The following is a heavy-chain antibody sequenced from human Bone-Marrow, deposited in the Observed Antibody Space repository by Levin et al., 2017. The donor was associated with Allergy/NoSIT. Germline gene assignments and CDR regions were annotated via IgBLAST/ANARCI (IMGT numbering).Heavy chain of an antibody. D-gene: IGHD5-12*01. CDR3: ARGELGSGYLVDY. J-gene: IGHJ4*02. CDR1: GYTFTSFD. V-gene: IGHV1-8*01. Sequence: GGSLRLSCKTSGYTFTSFDINWVRQATGQGLEWMGWMYPNSDNAGYAHKFQGRVTMTRNTSITTAYMELSSLRSEDTAIYYCARGELGSGYLVDYWGQGTLVTVSS. CDR2: MYPNSDNA.